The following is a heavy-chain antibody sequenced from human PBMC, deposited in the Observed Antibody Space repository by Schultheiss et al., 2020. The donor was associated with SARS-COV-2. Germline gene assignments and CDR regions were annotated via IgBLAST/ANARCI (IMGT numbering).Heavy chain of an antibody. J-gene: IGHJ5*02. CDR1: GYTFTGYY. V-gene: IGHV1-8*02. D-gene: IGHD3-3*01. CDR2: INPNSGNT. CDR3: ARDHYDFWSGYRNSNWFDP. Sequence: VKVSCKASGYTFTGYYMHWVRQAPGQGLEWMGWINPNSGNTGYAQKFQGRVTMTRNTSISTAYMELSSLRSEDTAVYYCARDHYDFWSGYRNSNWFDPWGQGTLVTVSS.